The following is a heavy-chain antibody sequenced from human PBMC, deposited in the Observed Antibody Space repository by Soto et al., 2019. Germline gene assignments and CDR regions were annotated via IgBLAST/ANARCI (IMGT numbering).Heavy chain of an antibody. J-gene: IGHJ4*02. CDR3: ARNRGSRRTSDY. V-gene: IGHV4-34*01. CDR2: INHSGST. CDR1: GGSFSGYY. Sequence: WETLSLTCAVYGGSFSGYYWSWIRQPPGKGLEWIGEINHSGSTNYNPSLKSRVTISVDTSKNQFSLKLSSVTAADTAVYYCARNRGSRRTSDYWGQGTLVTVSS. D-gene: IGHD5-12*01.